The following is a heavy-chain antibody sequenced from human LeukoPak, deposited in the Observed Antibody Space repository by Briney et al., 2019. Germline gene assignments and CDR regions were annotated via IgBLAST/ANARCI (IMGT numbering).Heavy chain of an antibody. Sequence: GGSLRLSCAASGFTFSSYSMNWVRQAPGKGLEWVSVIYSGGSTYYADSVKGRSTISRHNSKNTLYLQMNSLRAEDTAVYYCARDLGVAVAGHYYYYGMDVWGQGTTVTVS. CDR1: GFTFSSYS. CDR3: ARDLGVAVAGHYYYYGMDV. D-gene: IGHD6-19*01. J-gene: IGHJ6*02. V-gene: IGHV3-53*04. CDR2: IYSGGST.